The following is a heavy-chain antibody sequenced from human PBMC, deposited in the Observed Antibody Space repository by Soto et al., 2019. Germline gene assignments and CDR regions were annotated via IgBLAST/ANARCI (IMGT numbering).Heavy chain of an antibody. CDR2: IYYSGTT. V-gene: IGHV4-31*03. CDR3: ARQSRYCSGSNCKTWFDP. CDR1: GDSIMRDSYY. D-gene: IGHD2-15*01. J-gene: IGHJ5*02. Sequence: PSETLSLTCTVSGDSIMRDSYYWNWIRQHPGKGLEWIGYIYYSGTTAYNPSLKTRVTISPDTSKNQFSLNLSSVTAADTAVYYCARQSRYCSGSNCKTWFDPWGQGTLVTVSS.